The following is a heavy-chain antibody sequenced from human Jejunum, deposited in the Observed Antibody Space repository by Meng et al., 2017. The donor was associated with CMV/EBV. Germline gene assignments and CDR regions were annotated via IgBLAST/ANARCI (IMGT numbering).Heavy chain of an antibody. CDR1: GFTFSNYF. V-gene: IGHV3-23*01. D-gene: IGHD5-24*01. CDR2: MSGDGVST. J-gene: IGHJ1*01. CDR3: AKGARDGPEH. Sequence: SCEASGFTFSNYFMSWVRQAPGKGLEWVSTMSGDGVSTYYVDSATDRFSMSRDNSKSTLYLQMNSLRLEDTAIYYCAKGARDGPEHWGQGTLVTVSS.